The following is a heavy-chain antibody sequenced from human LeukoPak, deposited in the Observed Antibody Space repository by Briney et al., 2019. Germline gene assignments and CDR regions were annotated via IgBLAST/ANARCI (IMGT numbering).Heavy chain of an antibody. CDR2: ISYDGSNK. D-gene: IGHD3-16*02. CDR3: AGPDWGDLSLRFDY. J-gene: IGHJ4*02. Sequence: GGSLRLSCAASGFTFSSYAMHWVRQAPGKGLEWVAVISYDGSNKYYADSVKGRFTISRDNSKNTLYLQMNSLRAEDTAVYYCAGPDWGDLSLRFDYWGQGTLVTVSS. CDR1: GFTFSSYA. V-gene: IGHV3-30-3*01.